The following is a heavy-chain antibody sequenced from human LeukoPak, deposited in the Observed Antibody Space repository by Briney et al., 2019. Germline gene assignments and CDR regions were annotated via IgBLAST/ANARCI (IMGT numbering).Heavy chain of an antibody. J-gene: IGHJ6*03. CDR1: GGSISSSSYY. CDR2: IYYSGST. V-gene: IGHV4-39*07. Sequence: SETLSLTCTVSGGSISSSSYYWGWIRQPPGKGLEWIGSIYYSGSTYYNPSLKSRVTISVDTPKNQFSLKLSSVTAADTAVYYCARVRTKLSYYYYMDVWGKGTTVTVSS. D-gene: IGHD1-1*01. CDR3: ARVRTKLSYYYYMDV.